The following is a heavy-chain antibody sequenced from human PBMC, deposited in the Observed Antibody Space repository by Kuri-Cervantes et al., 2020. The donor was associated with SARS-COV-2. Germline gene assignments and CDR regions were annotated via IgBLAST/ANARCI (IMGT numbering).Heavy chain of an antibody. V-gene: IGHV2-70*11. CDR1: GGSISSSSYY. CDR3: ARVQATTVIADY. CDR2: IDWDDDR. Sequence: LRLSCTVSGGSISSSSYYWGWIRQPPGKALEWLARIDWDDDRYYSTSLKTRLTISKDTSKNQVVLTMTNMDPVDTATYYCARVQATTVIADYWGQGTLVTVSS. J-gene: IGHJ4*02. D-gene: IGHD4-11*01.